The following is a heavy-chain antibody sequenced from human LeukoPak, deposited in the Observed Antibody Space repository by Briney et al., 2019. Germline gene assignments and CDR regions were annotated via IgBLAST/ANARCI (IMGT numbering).Heavy chain of an antibody. V-gene: IGHV1-18*01. Sequence: ASVKVSCKASGGTFSSYAISWVRQAPGQGLEWMGWISAYNGNTIYAQKFQGRVTMTTDTSTSTAYMELRSLRSDDTAVYYCARGGSGTNPFDYWGQGTLVTVPS. CDR3: ARGGSGTNPFDY. J-gene: IGHJ4*02. CDR2: ISAYNGNT. CDR1: GGTFSSYA. D-gene: IGHD6-19*01.